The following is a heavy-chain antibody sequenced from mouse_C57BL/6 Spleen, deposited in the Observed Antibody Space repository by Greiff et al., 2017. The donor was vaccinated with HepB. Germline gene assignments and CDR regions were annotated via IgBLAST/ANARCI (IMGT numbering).Heavy chain of an antibody. J-gene: IGHJ4*01. CDR1: GFTFSDYG. V-gene: IGHV5-17*01. D-gene: IGHD2-4*01. Sequence: DVKLVESGGGLVKPGGSLKLSCAASGFTFSDYGMHWDRQAPEKGLEWVAYISSGSSTIYYADTVKGRFTISRDNAKNTLFLQMTSLRSEDTAMYYCARYDYDENSFAMDYWGQGTSVTVSS. CDR3: ARYDYDENSFAMDY. CDR2: ISSGSSTI.